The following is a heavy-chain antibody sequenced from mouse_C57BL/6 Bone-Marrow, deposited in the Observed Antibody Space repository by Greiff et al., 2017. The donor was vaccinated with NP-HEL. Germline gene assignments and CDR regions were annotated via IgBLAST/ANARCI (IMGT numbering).Heavy chain of an antibody. CDR2: IYPGDGDT. J-gene: IGHJ4*01. D-gene: IGHD1-1*01. CDR1: GYALSSSW. CDR3: AKGDYGSYYYAMDY. V-gene: IGHV1-82*01. Sequence: QVQLQQSGPELVKPGASVKISCKASGYALSSSWMNWVKQRPGKGLEWIGRIYPGDGDTNYNGKFKGKATLTADKSSSTAYMQLSSLTSEDSAVYFCAKGDYGSYYYAMDYWGQGTSVTVSS.